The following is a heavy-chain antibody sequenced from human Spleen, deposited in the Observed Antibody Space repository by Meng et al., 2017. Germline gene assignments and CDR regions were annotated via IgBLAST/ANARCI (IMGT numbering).Heavy chain of an antibody. V-gene: IGHV1-2*02. Sequence: ASVKVSCKASGYTFTSYGLNWVRQAPGQGLEWMGWINPKSGDTRYAQKFQGRVTLTGDTSFNTVYMELSGLRSDDTAMYYCARDEDISAAGKLFGDYWGQGTLVTVSS. CDR2: INPKSGDT. J-gene: IGHJ4*02. CDR1: GYTFTSYG. D-gene: IGHD6-13*01. CDR3: ARDEDISAAGKLFGDY.